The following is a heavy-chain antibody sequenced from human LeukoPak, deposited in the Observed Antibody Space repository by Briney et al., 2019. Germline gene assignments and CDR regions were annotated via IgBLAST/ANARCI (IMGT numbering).Heavy chain of an antibody. Sequence: SQTLSLTCTVSGGSISSGGYYWSWIRQHPGKGLEWIGYIYYSGSTYYNPSLKSRVTISVDTSKNQFSLKLSSVTAADTAVYYCAGADIVVVVAATRGWFDPWGQGTLVTVSS. CDR2: IYYSGST. CDR1: GGSISSGGYY. CDR3: AGADIVVVVAATRGWFDP. D-gene: IGHD2-15*01. J-gene: IGHJ5*02. V-gene: IGHV4-31*03.